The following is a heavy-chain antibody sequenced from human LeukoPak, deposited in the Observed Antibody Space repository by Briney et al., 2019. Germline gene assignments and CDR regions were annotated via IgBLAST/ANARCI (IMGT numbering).Heavy chain of an antibody. CDR1: GGSFSGYY. CDR3: ARDVAAAVLDY. Sequence: PSETLSLTCAVYGGSFSGYYWSWIRQPPGKGLEWIGEINHSGSTNYNPSLKSRVTISVDTSKNQFSLKLSSVTAADTAVYYCARDVAAAVLDYWGQGTLVTVSS. V-gene: IGHV4-34*01. J-gene: IGHJ4*02. CDR2: INHSGST. D-gene: IGHD6-13*01.